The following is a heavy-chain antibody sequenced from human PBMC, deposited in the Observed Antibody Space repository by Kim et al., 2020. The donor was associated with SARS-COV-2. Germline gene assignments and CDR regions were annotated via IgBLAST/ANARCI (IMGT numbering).Heavy chain of an antibody. J-gene: IGHJ6*02. V-gene: IGHV4-34*01. CDR1: GGSFSGYY. Sequence: SETLSLTCAVYGGSFSGYYWSWIRQPPGKGLEWIGEINHSGSTNYNPSLKSRVTISVDTSKNQFSLKLSSVTAADTAVYYCARGLTTANYGMDVWGQGTTVTVSS. CDR3: ARGLTTANYGMDV. CDR2: INHSGST. D-gene: IGHD2-2*01.